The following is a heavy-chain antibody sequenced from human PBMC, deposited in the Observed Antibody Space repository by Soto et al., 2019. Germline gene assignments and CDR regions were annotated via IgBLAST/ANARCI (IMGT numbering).Heavy chain of an antibody. Sequence: QVPLVQSGAEMKKPGSSVKVSCQSSGGTFTTYAMNWVRQAPGQGPEWMGDISPMFGAANFAPKFQGRVTMTADESTGTSYMQLSSVTSEDTALYFCAREVQVHTPAFVYWGQGTLVPVSS. CDR2: ISPMFGAA. V-gene: IGHV1-69*19. J-gene: IGHJ4*02. CDR1: GGTFTTYA. D-gene: IGHD3-10*01. CDR3: AREVQVHTPAFVY.